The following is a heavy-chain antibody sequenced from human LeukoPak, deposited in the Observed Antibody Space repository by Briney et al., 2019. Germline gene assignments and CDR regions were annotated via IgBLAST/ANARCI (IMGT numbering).Heavy chain of an antibody. V-gene: IGHV3-11*01. Sequence: PGGSLRLSCAASGFAFSDYYMSWIRQAPGKGLEWVSYISSSGSTIYYADSVKGRFTISRDNAKNSLYLQMNSLRAEDTAVYYCASGYYDSSGSPSRYWGQGTLVTVSS. CDR2: ISSSGSTI. J-gene: IGHJ4*02. CDR3: ASGYYDSSGSPSRY. CDR1: GFAFSDYY. D-gene: IGHD3-22*01.